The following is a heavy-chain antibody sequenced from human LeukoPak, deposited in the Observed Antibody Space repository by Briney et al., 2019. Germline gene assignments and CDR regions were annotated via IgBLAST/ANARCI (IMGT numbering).Heavy chain of an antibody. Sequence: SETLSLTCAVSGYSISSGYYWGWIRQPPGKGLEWIGSIYHSGSTYYNPSLKSRVTISVDTSKNQFSLKLSSVTAADTAVYYCARQSRYVGATTSVNWGQGTLVTVSS. CDR2: IYHSGST. CDR1: GYSISSGYY. CDR3: ARQSRYVGATTSVN. V-gene: IGHV4-38-2*01. J-gene: IGHJ4*02. D-gene: IGHD1-26*01.